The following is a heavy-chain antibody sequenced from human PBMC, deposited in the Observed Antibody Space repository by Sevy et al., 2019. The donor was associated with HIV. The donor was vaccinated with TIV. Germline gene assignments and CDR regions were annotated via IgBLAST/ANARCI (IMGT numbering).Heavy chain of an antibody. CDR1: GFTFSSYG. D-gene: IGHD6-6*01. V-gene: IGHV3-33*08. CDR3: ARPGGSSSAFDY. J-gene: IGHJ4*02. CDR2: IWYDGSNK. Sequence: QLGGSLRLSCAASGFTFSSYGMHWVRQAPGKGLEWVALIWYDGSNKYYADSVKGRFTISRDNSKNTLYLQMNSLRAGDTAVYYCARPGGSSSAFDYWGQGTLVTVSS.